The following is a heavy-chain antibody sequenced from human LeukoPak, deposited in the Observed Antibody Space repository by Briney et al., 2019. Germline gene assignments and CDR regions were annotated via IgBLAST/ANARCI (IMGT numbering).Heavy chain of an antibody. Sequence: ASVKVSCKASGYTFTGYYMHWVRQAPGQGLEGMGWINPNSGGTNYAQKFQGRVTMTRDTSISTAYMELSRLRSDDTAVYYCARDLSGSYYRFDYWGQGTLVTVSS. D-gene: IGHD1-26*01. J-gene: IGHJ4*02. CDR2: INPNSGGT. CDR1: GYTFTGYY. V-gene: IGHV1-2*02. CDR3: ARDLSGSYYRFDY.